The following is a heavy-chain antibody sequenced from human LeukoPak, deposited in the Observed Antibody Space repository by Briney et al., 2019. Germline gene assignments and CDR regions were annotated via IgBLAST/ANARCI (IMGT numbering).Heavy chain of an antibody. CDR1: GFTFSSYS. J-gene: IGHJ4*02. V-gene: IGHV3-21*01. Sequence: PGGSLRLSCAASGFTFSSYSMNWVRQAPGKGLEWVSSIISSSSYIYYADSVKGRFTISRDNAKNSLYLQMNSLRAEDTAVYYCARDKGITGRADYWGQGALVTVSA. D-gene: IGHD1-20*01. CDR2: IISSSSYI. CDR3: ARDKGITGRADY.